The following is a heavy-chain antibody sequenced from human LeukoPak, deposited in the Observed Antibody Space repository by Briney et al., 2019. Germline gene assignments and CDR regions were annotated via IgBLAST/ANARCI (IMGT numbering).Heavy chain of an antibody. CDR2: FDPEDGET. J-gene: IGHJ4*02. CDR1: GYTLTELS. V-gene: IGHV1-24*01. D-gene: IGHD3-22*01. CDR3: ASLDKPLPIYDSSGYYHPFDY. Sequence: GASVKVSCKASGYTLTELSMHWVRQAPGKGLEWMGGFDPEDGETIYAQKFQGRVTMTEDTSTDTAYMELSSLRSEDTAVYYCASLDKPLPIYDSSGYYHPFDYWGQGTLVTVSS.